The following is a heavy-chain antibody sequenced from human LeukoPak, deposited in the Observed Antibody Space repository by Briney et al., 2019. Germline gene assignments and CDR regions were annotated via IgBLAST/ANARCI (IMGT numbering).Heavy chain of an antibody. CDR1: GYTFTSYG. D-gene: IGHD2-2*01. CDR2: ISAYNGNT. V-gene: IGHV1-18*01. Sequence: ASVKVSCKASGYTFTSYGISWVRQAPGQGLEWMGWISAYNGNTNYAQKLQGRVTMTTDTSTSTAYMELRSLRSDDTAVYYCARYIVVVPAAMKAFDIWGQGTMVTVSS. J-gene: IGHJ3*02. CDR3: ARYIVVVPAAMKAFDI.